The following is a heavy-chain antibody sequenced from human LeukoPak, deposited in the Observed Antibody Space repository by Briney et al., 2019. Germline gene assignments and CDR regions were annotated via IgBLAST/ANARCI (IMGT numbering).Heavy chain of an antibody. CDR2: IGTAGDT. CDR1: GLTFSSYD. CDR3: ARNLWSGYYGRSYGMDV. D-gene: IGHD3-3*01. J-gene: IGHJ6*02. Sequence: GGSLRLSCAASGLTFSSYDMHWVRQATGKGLEWVSAIGTAGDTYYPGSVKGRFTISRENAKNSLYLQMNSLRAEDTAVYYCARNLWSGYYGRSYGMDVWGQGTTVTVSS. V-gene: IGHV3-13*01.